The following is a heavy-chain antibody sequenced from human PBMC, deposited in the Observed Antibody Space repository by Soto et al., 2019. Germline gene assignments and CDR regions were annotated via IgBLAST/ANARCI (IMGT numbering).Heavy chain of an antibody. J-gene: IGHJ6*04. CDR1: GFTFSSDA. D-gene: IGHD2-15*01. CDR3: VRGDREDSAVVVGARPGEYGMDV. Sequence: QVQLGESGGGVVQPGRSLRLSCATSGFTFSSDAMHWVRQGPGKGLEWGAVISCSGSNKAYVDSVKARFTISRDNSKIALYIQMNSLRAEDAAVYYCVRGDREDSAVVVGARPGEYGMDVWGNGTTVTVSS. CDR2: ISCSGSNK. V-gene: IGHV3-30-3*01.